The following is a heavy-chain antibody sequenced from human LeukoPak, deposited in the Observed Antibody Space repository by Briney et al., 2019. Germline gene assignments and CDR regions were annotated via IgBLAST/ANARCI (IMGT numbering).Heavy chain of an antibody. Sequence: GGSLRLSCAASGFTFSSYAMSWVRQAPGKGLEWVSAISGSGGSTYYADSVKGRFTISRDDAKNSLYLQMNSLRAEDTALYYCAKSIYSYGYYFDYWGQGTLVTVSS. V-gene: IGHV3-23*01. CDR3: AKSIYSYGYYFDY. CDR2: ISGSGGST. CDR1: GFTFSSYA. D-gene: IGHD5-18*01. J-gene: IGHJ4*02.